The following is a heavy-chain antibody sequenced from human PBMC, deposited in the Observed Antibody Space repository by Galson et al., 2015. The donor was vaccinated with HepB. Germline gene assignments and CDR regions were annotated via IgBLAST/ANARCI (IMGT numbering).Heavy chain of an antibody. Sequence: ETLSLTCAVYGGSFSDSSWNWIRQPPGKGLEWIGEINHSGSTNYKPSFKSRVTMSVDTSRNQFSLKLNSVTAADTAVYYCARGGHTVATMYYWFDSWGQGTLVTVSS. CDR3: ARGGHTVATMYYWFDS. CDR1: GGSFSDSS. D-gene: IGHD5-12*01. V-gene: IGHV4-34*01. CDR2: INHSGST. J-gene: IGHJ5*01.